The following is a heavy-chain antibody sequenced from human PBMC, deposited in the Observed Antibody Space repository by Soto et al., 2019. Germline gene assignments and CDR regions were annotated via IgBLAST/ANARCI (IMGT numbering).Heavy chain of an antibody. D-gene: IGHD2-8*01. J-gene: IGHJ6*02. CDR3: ARGDSTDCSNGVCSFFYNHDMDV. Sequence: ASVKVSCKASGYSFTDYHIHWVRQAPGQGLEWLGRINPKSGGTSTAQKFQGWVTMTTDTSISTASMELTRLTSDDTAIYYCARGDSTDCSNGVCSFFYNHDMDVWGQGTTVTVSS. CDR2: INPKSGGT. CDR1: GYSFTDYH. V-gene: IGHV1-2*04.